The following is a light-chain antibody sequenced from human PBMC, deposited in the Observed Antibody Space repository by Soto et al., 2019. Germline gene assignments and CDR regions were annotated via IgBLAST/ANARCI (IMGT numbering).Light chain of an antibody. Sequence: EIVLTQSPATLSLSPGERATLSCRASQSVSRHLVWYQQKPGQAPRLLIYDASNRATGIPARFSGSGSGTDFTLTISSLEPEDFVVYYCQQRSNWPRTFGQGTKVVIK. CDR2: DAS. CDR3: QQRSNWPRT. V-gene: IGKV3-11*01. J-gene: IGKJ1*01. CDR1: QSVSRH.